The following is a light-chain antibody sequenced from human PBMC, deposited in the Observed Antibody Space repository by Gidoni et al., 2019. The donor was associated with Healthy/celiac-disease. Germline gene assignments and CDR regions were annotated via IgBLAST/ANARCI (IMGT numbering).Light chain of an antibody. CDR3: QQYGSSPYT. Sequence: IVLTQFPGTLSLSTGERATLSCRASQCVSSSYLAWYQQKPGQAPRLLIYGASSRATGIPDRFSGSGSGTDFTLTISRLEPEDFAVYYCQQYGSSPYTFGQGTKLEIK. CDR1: QCVSSSY. CDR2: GAS. V-gene: IGKV3-20*01. J-gene: IGKJ2*01.